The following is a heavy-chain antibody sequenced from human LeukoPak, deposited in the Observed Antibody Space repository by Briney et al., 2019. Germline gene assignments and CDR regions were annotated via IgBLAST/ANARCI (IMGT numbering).Heavy chain of an antibody. D-gene: IGHD2-15*01. V-gene: IGHV4-59*01. CDR1: GGSISTYY. CDR3: ARRSEAGWYFDL. J-gene: IGHJ2*01. Sequence: SETLSLTCSVSGGSISTYYWSWIRQPPGKGLEWIGYIYYSGSTSYNPSLKSRVTISVDTSKNQFSLKLSSVTAADTAVYYCARRSEAGWYFDLWGRGTLVTVSS. CDR2: IYYSGST.